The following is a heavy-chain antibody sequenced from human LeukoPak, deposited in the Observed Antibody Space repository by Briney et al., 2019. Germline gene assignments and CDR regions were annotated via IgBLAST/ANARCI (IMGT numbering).Heavy chain of an antibody. J-gene: IGHJ4*02. CDR3: AGHHPRNTVDF. D-gene: IGHD2-8*02. Sequence: SETLSLTCAVYGGSFSSYYWSWIRQPPGKGLEWIGYISYSGSTNSNPSLKSRVTISLDTSKNQFSLKLSSVTAADTAVYYCAGHHPRNTVDFWGQGTLDTVSS. CDR1: GGSFSSYY. V-gene: IGHV4-59*08. CDR2: ISYSGST.